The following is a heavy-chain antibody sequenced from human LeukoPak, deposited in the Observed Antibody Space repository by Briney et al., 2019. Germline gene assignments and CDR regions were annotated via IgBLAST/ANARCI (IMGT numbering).Heavy chain of an antibody. Sequence: SSVKVSCKASGGTFSSYAISWVRQAPGQGLEWVGRIIPFLGIANYAQKFQGRVTITADKTTSTAYMELISLKSEDTAVYYCARDTYCTNGVWRYYYYGMDVWGQGTTVTVSS. CDR3: ARDTYCTNGVWRYYYYGMDV. D-gene: IGHD2-8*01. CDR2: IIPFLGIA. J-gene: IGHJ6*02. CDR1: GGTFSSYA. V-gene: IGHV1-69*04.